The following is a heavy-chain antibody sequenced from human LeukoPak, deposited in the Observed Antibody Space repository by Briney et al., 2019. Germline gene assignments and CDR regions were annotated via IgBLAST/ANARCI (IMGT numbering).Heavy chain of an antibody. CDR1: GYTFTSYG. D-gene: IGHD2-2*02. Sequence: ASVKVSCKASGYTFTSYGISWVRQAPGQGLEWMGWISAYNGNTNYAQKLQGRVTMTTDTSTGTAYMELRSLRSDDTAVYYCARDGCSSTSCYMWYYYYGMDVWGQGTTVTVSS. V-gene: IGHV1-18*01. J-gene: IGHJ6*02. CDR2: ISAYNGNT. CDR3: ARDGCSSTSCYMWYYYYGMDV.